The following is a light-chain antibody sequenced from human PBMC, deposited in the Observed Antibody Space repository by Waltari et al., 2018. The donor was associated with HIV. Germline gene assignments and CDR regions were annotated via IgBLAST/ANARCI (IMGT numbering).Light chain of an antibody. CDR1: SGSIANTY. V-gene: IGLV6-57*01. CDR2: EDN. Sequence: NFMLTQPHSVSESPGKTVTISCTRSSGSIANTYVQLYQQRPGTSPTTCLYEDNKRPSGVPDRFSGSIDSSSNSASLSIAGLKTEDEADYFCQSYDSFSVLFGGGTKLTVL. CDR3: QSYDSFSVL. J-gene: IGLJ2*01.